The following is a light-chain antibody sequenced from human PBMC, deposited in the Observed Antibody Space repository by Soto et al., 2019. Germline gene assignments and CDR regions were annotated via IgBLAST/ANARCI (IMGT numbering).Light chain of an antibody. CDR1: NSDIGLFSL. CDR3: CSYAGSRTWV. V-gene: IGLV2-23*02. J-gene: IGLJ3*02. CDR2: EVS. Sequence: QSAPIQPASVSGSPGQSITISCTGTNSDIGLFSLVSWYQQYPDKAPKLILYEVSKCPSGIPHHVSGSKSGNTASLTISGLQAEDEADYYCCSYAGSRTWVFGGGTKVTVL.